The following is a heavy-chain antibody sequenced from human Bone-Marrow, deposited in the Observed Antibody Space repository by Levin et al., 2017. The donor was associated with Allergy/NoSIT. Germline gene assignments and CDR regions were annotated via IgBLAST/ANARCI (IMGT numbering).Heavy chain of an antibody. V-gene: IGHV3-15*01. CDR3: TTGFVPYDILTGNDY. J-gene: IGHJ4*02. CDR2: IKSKTDGGTT. Sequence: GGSLRLSCAASGFTFSNAWMSWVRQAPGKGLEWVGRIKSKTDGGTTDYAAPVKGRFTISRDDSKNTLYLQMNSLKTEDTAVYYCTTGFVPYDILTGNDYWGQGTLVTVSS. D-gene: IGHD3-9*01. CDR1: GFTFSNAW.